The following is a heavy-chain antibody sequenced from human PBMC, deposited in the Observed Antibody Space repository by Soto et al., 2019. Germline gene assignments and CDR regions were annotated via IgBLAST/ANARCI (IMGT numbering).Heavy chain of an antibody. V-gene: IGHV4-34*01. J-gene: IGHJ2*01. D-gene: IGHD7-27*01. CDR3: ARGANWGVSWYSEL. Sequence: SEPLSLTCAVYGGSFSGYYWSWIRQPPGKGLEWIGEINHSGSTNDNPSLKSRVTISVDTSKNQFSLKVSSVTAADTAVYYCARGANWGVSWYSELWGRGTLVTVSS. CDR1: GGSFSGYY. CDR2: INHSGST.